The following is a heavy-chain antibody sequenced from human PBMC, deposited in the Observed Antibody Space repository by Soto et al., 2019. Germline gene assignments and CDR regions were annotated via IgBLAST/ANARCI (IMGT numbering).Heavy chain of an antibody. V-gene: IGHV3-53*01. Sequence: EVQLVEPGGGLIQPGGSLRLSCAASGFTVSSDYRSWIRQAPGKGLEWVSVIYSGGSTYYADSVKGRFTISRDNSKNTLYLQMNSLRGEDTAVYYCARDCFLGRLTGVCDYYYGMDVWGQGTTVTVS. D-gene: IGHD7-27*01. CDR1: GFTVSSDY. CDR3: ARDCFLGRLTGVCDYYYGMDV. CDR2: IYSGGST. J-gene: IGHJ6*02.